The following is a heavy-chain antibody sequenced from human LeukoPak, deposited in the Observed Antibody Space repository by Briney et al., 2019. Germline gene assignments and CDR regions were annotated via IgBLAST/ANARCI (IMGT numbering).Heavy chain of an antibody. D-gene: IGHD6-25*01. CDR2: ISSSSSYI. CDR1: GFTSSSYS. CDR3: ARDAEYSTGAFDI. Sequence: GGSLRLSCAASGFTSSSYSMNWVRQAPGKGLEWVSSISSSSSYIYYADSVKGRFTISRDNAKNSLYLQMNSLRAEDTAVYYCARDAEYSTGAFDIWGQGTMVTVSS. V-gene: IGHV3-21*01. J-gene: IGHJ3*02.